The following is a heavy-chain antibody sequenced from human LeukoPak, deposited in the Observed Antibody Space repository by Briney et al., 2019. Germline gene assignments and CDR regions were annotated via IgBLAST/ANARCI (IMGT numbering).Heavy chain of an antibody. V-gene: IGHV3-30*04. CDR1: GFTFSSYA. CDR3: ARDGSGSSSGWYYYYYYMDV. CDR2: ISYEGSNK. Sequence: GGSLRLSCAASGFTFSSYAMHWVRQAPVKGLESVAVISYEGSNKYYADSVKGRFTISRDNSKNTLYLQMNSLRAEDTAVYYCARDGSGSSSGWYYYYYYMDVWGKGTTVTVSS. D-gene: IGHD6-19*01. J-gene: IGHJ6*03.